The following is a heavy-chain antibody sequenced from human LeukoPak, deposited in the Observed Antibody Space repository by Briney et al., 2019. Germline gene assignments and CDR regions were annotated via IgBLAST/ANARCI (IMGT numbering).Heavy chain of an antibody. D-gene: IGHD5-18*01. CDR3: ASSTTAMVKSFLDP. Sequence: GGSLRLSCAASGFTFSSYSMNWVRQAPGKGLEWVSSISSSSSYIYYADSVKGRFTISRDNAKNSLYLQMSSLRAEDTAVYYCASSTTAMVKSFLDPWGQGTLVTVSS. CDR2: ISSSSSYI. V-gene: IGHV3-21*01. J-gene: IGHJ5*02. CDR1: GFTFSSYS.